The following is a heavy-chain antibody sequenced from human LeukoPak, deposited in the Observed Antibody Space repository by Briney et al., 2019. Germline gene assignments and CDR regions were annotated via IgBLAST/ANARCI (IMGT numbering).Heavy chain of an antibody. D-gene: IGHD2-2*01. J-gene: IGHJ4*02. CDR1: GFTFSDYY. CDR2: ISSSGSTI. CDR3: AKLVPAALDY. V-gene: IGHV3-11*01. Sequence: PGGSLRLSCAASGFTFSDYYMSWIRQAPGKGLEWVSYISSSGSTIYYADSVKGRFTISRDNSKNTLYLQMNSLRAEDTAVYYCAKLVPAALDYWGQGTLVTVSS.